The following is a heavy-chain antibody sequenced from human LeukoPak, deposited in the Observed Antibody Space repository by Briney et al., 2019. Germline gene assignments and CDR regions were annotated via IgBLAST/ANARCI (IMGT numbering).Heavy chain of an antibody. D-gene: IGHD6-13*01. CDR3: ARVPIIAAGGEFDY. Sequence: SVKVSCKASGGTFSDYAISWVRQAPGQGLEWMGRIIPIFGTANYAQKFQGRVTITTDESTSTAYMELSSLRSEDTAVYYCARVPIIAAGGEFDYWGQGTLVTVSS. CDR1: GGTFSDYA. CDR2: IIPIFGTA. J-gene: IGHJ4*02. V-gene: IGHV1-69*05.